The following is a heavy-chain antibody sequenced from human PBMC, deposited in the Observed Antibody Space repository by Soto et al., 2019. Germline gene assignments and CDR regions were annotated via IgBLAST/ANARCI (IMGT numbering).Heavy chain of an antibody. J-gene: IGHJ6*02. D-gene: IGHD3-16*01. CDR1: GVSISSNSYY. V-gene: IGHV4-39*01. Sequence: SETLSLSCTVSGVSISSNSYYWAWIRQPPGKGLEWIGNIYYSGTTYYNPSLKSRVTISVDSSKNQFSLKLSSVTAADTAVYYCARHKGGYYSGVDVWGQGTTVTVS. CDR2: IYYSGTT. CDR3: ARHKGGYYSGVDV.